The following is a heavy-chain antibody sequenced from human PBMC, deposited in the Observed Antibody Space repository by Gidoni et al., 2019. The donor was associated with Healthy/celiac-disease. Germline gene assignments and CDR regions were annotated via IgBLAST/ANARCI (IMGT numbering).Heavy chain of an antibody. CDR3: ATNPNRYYPAYFDY. J-gene: IGHJ4*02. V-gene: IGHV3-21*01. D-gene: IGHD2-8*01. Sequence: EVQLVESGGGLVKPGGSLRLSCAASGFTFSSYSMNWVRQAPGKGLEWVSSISSSGSTIYYADSVKGRFTISRDNAKNSLYLQMNSLRAEDTAVYYCATNPNRYYPAYFDYWGQGTLVTVSS. CDR1: GFTFSSYS. CDR2: ISSSGSTI.